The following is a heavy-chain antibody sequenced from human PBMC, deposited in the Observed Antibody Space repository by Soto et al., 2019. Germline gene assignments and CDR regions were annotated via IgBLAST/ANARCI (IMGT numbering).Heavy chain of an antibody. D-gene: IGHD1-26*01. Sequence: ASVKVSCKASGYTFTSYDINWVRQATGQGLEWMGWMNPDSGNTGYAQKFQGRVTMTRNTSISTAYMELSSLRSEDTAVYYCARRGAWTFYYYYGMDVWGQGTTVTVSS. J-gene: IGHJ6*02. CDR3: ARRGAWTFYYYYGMDV. CDR1: GYTFTSYD. V-gene: IGHV1-8*01. CDR2: MNPDSGNT.